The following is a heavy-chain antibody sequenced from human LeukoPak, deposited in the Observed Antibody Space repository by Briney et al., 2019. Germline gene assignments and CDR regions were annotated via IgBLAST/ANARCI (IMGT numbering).Heavy chain of an antibody. D-gene: IGHD3-22*01. Sequence: GASVKVSCKASGGTFSSYAINWVRQAPGQGLEWMGRIIPIFGIANYAQKFQGRVTITADKSTSTAYMELSSLRSEDTAVYYCARDRDYYDSSGYFAYWGQGTLVTVSS. CDR2: IIPIFGIA. J-gene: IGHJ4*02. CDR1: GGTFSSYA. CDR3: ARDRDYYDSSGYFAY. V-gene: IGHV1-69*04.